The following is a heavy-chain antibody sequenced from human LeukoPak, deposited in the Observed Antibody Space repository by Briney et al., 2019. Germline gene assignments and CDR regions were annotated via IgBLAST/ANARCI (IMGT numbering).Heavy chain of an antibody. CDR2: ISGSGGST. D-gene: IGHD4-17*01. J-gene: IGHJ4*02. V-gene: IGHV3-23*01. CDR3: ARGGDYPFDY. Sequence: GGSLRLSCAASGFTFSSYAMSWVRQAPGKGLEWVSAISGSGGSTYYADSVKGRFTISRDNAKNTLYLQMNSLRAEDTAVYYCARGGDYPFDYWGQGTLSPSPQ. CDR1: GFTFSSYA.